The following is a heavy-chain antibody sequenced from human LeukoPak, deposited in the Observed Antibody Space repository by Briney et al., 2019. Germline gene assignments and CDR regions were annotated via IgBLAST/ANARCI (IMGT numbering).Heavy chain of an antibody. CDR1: GYTFTDYG. CDR2: ISAYNGHT. J-gene: IGHJ4*02. D-gene: IGHD3-22*01. Sequence: SVKVSCKASGYTFTDYGFNWVRQAPGQGLEWMGWISAYNGHTKYSQKLQGRVTMTTDTSTTTAYMELRSLRSDDTALYYCARDRSPRHYYDTSGYHGAADYWGRGTLVTVSS. V-gene: IGHV1-18*01. CDR3: ARDRSPRHYYDTSGYHGAADY.